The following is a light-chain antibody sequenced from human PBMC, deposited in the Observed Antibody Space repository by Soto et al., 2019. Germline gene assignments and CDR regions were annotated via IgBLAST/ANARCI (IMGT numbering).Light chain of an antibody. CDR1: SSNIGTNY. Sequence: QSVLTQPPSASGTPGQTVTISCSGGSSNIGTNYVYWYQQLPGTAPKLLIFRNNQRPSGVPDRFSGSKSGTSGSLAISGLRSEDEADYFCAAWDDSLSGVVFGGGTKLTVL. J-gene: IGLJ2*01. CDR2: RNN. CDR3: AAWDDSLSGVV. V-gene: IGLV1-47*01.